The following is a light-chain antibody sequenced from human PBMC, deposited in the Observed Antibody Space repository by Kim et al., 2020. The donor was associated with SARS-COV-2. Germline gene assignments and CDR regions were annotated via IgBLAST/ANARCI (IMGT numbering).Light chain of an antibody. J-gene: IGKJ4*01. Sequence: EIVLTQSPATLSLSPGERATLSCRASQSVSRSFAWYQQKPGQAPRLLIYNASKRATGIPARFSGSGSGTDFTLTISSLEPEDFAVYYCQQRSNWPLTFGGGTKLEI. CDR3: QQRSNWPLT. V-gene: IGKV3-11*01. CDR1: QSVSRS. CDR2: NAS.